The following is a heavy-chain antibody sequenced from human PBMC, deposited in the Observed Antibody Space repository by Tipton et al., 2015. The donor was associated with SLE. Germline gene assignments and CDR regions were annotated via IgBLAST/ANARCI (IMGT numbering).Heavy chain of an antibody. Sequence: TLSLTCTISGGSVSSASYYWTWIRQPPGKGLEWIGYIYYSGSTYYNPSLKSRVTISVDTSKNQFSLKLSSVTAADTAVYYCARDRSSSWGGNAFDIWGQGTMVTVSS. CDR1: GGSVSSASYY. J-gene: IGHJ3*02. CDR3: ARDRSSSWGGNAFDI. V-gene: IGHV4-31*03. D-gene: IGHD6-13*01. CDR2: IYYSGST.